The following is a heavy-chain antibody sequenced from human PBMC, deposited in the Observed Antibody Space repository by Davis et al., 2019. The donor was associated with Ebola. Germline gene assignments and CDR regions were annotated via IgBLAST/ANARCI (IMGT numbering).Heavy chain of an antibody. CDR1: GGSFSGYY. CDR2: INHSGST. V-gene: IGHV4-34*01. J-gene: IGHJ3*02. D-gene: IGHD3-22*01. CDR3: AREGYYYDSRGYHKGAFDI. Sequence: SETLSLTCAVYGGSFSGYYWSWIRQPPGKGLEWIGEINHSGSTNYNPSLKSRVTISVDTSKNQFSLKLSSVTAADTAVYYCAREGYYYDSRGYHKGAFDIWGQGTMVTVSS.